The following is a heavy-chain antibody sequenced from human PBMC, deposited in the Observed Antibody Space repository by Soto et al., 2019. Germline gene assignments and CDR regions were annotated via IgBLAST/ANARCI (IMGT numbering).Heavy chain of an antibody. CDR3: ARDEGAYYYDSSGSPLGAFDI. V-gene: IGHV1-18*04. CDR1: GYTFTSYG. J-gene: IGHJ3*02. Sequence: GASVKVSCKASGYTFTSYGISWVRQAPGQGLEWMGWISAYNGNTNYAQKLQGRVTMTTDTSTSTAYMELRSLRSDDTAVYYCARDEGAYYYDSSGSPLGAFDIWGQGTMVTVSS. CDR2: ISAYNGNT. D-gene: IGHD3-22*01.